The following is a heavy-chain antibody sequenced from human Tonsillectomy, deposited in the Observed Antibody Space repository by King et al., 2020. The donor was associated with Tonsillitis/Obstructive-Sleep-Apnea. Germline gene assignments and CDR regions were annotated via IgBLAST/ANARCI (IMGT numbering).Heavy chain of an antibody. V-gene: IGHV5-51*01. D-gene: IGHD2-15*01. J-gene: IGHJ4*02. Sequence: VQLVQSGAEVKKPGESLKISCKGSGYSVTNYWIGWVRQMPGKGLEWMGIIYPPDSDTKYSPSFQGQVTVSADKSISTAYLQWSSLKASDTAMYYCARIKLGYCAGGGCYKFDYWGQGTLVTVSS. CDR3: ARIKLGYCAGGGCYKFDY. CDR2: IYPPDSDT. CDR1: GYSVTNYW.